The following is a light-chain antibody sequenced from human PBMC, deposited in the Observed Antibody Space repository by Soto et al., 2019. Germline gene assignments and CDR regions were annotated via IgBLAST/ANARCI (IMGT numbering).Light chain of an antibody. V-gene: IGKV3-20*01. CDR3: QQYGDSPQT. Sequence: EIGMTQSPGTLSLSPGERATLSCRASQSVGSSLSWYQQKPGQAPRLLFYGASNRATANPDRFSGSGFGTDFTLTITSLEPEDFAVYYCQQYGDSPQTFGPGTKVEI. CDR2: GAS. J-gene: IGKJ1*01. CDR1: QSVGSS.